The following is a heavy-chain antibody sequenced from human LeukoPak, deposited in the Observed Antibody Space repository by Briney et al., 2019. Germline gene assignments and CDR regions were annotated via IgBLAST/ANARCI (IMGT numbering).Heavy chain of an antibody. J-gene: IGHJ6*03. D-gene: IGHD1-26*01. CDR3: ARDPYSGAYYEGYYYYYMDV. CDR1: GFTFSSYG. Sequence: PGGSLRLSCAASGFTFSSYGMGWVRQARGKGLGWVAIIRYDGSNKKYADSVEGRFIISRDNAKNSLYLQMNSLRADDTAVYYCARDPYSGAYYEGYYYYYMDVWGKGTTVTVSS. V-gene: IGHV3-30*02. CDR2: IRYDGSNK.